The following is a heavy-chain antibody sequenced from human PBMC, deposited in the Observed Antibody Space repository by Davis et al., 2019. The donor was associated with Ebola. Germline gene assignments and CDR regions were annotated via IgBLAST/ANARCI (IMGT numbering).Heavy chain of an antibody. CDR3: AKGTMIVAVPPFGY. CDR2: IYSGCST. D-gene: IGHD3-22*01. Sequence: GGSLRLSCAASGFTVSSNYMSWVRQAPGKGLEWVSVIYSGCSTYYADSVKGRFTISRDNSKNTLYLQMNSLRAEDTAVYYCAKGTMIVAVPPFGYWGQGTLVTVSS. J-gene: IGHJ4*02. V-gene: IGHV3-53*01. CDR1: GFTVSSNY.